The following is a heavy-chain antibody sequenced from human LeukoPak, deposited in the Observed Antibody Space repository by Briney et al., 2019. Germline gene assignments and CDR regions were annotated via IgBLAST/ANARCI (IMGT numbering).Heavy chain of an antibody. V-gene: IGHV3-23*01. CDR1: GFTFHIYA. D-gene: IGHD2-21*01. CDR3: AKNGFAPSGSEFPGDH. Sequence: GGSLRLSCAASGFTFHIYAMNWVRQTPGXXXXXXXXXXGGGDGXXXADSVRXXXXXYRDNSKNILYLQMNSLRAEDTAVFYCAKNGFAPSGSEFPGDHWGQGTLVTVSS. CDR2: XXGGGDGX. J-gene: IGHJ4*02.